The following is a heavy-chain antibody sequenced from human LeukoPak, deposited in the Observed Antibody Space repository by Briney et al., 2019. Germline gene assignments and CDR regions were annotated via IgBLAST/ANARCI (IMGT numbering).Heavy chain of an antibody. CDR2: IYYSGST. CDR3: ARGEMATIEDAFDI. J-gene: IGHJ3*02. D-gene: IGHD5-24*01. Sequence: SETLSLTCTVSGGSISSSSYYWGWIRQSPGKGLEWIGYIYYSGSTNYNPSLKSRVTISVDTSKNQFSLKLSSVTAADTAVYYCARGEMATIEDAFDIWGQGTMVTVSS. CDR1: GGSISSSSYY. V-gene: IGHV4-61*05.